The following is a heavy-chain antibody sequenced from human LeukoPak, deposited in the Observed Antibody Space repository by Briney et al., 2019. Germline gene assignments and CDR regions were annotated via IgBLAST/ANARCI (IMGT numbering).Heavy chain of an antibody. Sequence: PGGSLRLSCAASGFTLSSYWMHWVRQVPGKGPLWVSRIKSDGSSTSYADSVKGRFTISRDNAKNTLYLQMNGLRVKDTAIYYCAREFTVGPTQTDAFDVWGQGTMVTVSS. CDR2: IKSDGSST. CDR3: AREFTVGPTQTDAFDV. V-gene: IGHV3-74*01. J-gene: IGHJ3*01. CDR1: GFTLSSYW. D-gene: IGHD1-26*01.